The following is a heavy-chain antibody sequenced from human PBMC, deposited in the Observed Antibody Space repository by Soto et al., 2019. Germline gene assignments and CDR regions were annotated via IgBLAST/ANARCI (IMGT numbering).Heavy chain of an antibody. CDR2: ISIDGNNK. J-gene: IGHJ6*02. V-gene: IGHV3-30*03. CDR3: ARDHWDCSGGGCNPHQLNFFAMDV. CDR1: GFTFNDYA. Sequence: QVHLVESGGGGVQPGRSKRLSCVVSGFTFNDYAIHWVRQAPGKGLEWVAVISIDGNNKFYADSVKGRFTISRDRSKTTAYLQMNNLRAEDTAVYYCARDHWDCSGGGCNPHQLNFFAMDVWGQGTTVTVSS. D-gene: IGHD2-15*01.